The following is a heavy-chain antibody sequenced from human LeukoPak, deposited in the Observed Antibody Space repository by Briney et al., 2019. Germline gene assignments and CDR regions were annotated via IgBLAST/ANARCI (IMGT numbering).Heavy chain of an antibody. J-gene: IGHJ4*02. Sequence: ASVKVSCKASGYTFTSYDINWVRQATGQGLEWMGWMNPNSGSTGYAQKFQGRVTMTRNTSISTAYMELSSLRSEDTAVYYCARGLGGFTFGGVIDPFDYWGQGTLVTVSS. CDR1: GYTFTSYD. CDR2: MNPNSGST. D-gene: IGHD3-16*02. CDR3: ARGLGGFTFGGVIDPFDY. V-gene: IGHV1-8*02.